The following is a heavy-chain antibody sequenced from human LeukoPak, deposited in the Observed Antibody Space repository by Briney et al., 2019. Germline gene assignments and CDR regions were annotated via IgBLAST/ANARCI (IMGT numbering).Heavy chain of an antibody. CDR3: ATGGLPAYYFDY. D-gene: IGHD2-2*01. J-gene: IGHJ4*02. CDR2: INHSGST. CDR1: GGSFSGYY. Sequence: SETLSLTCAVYGGSFSGYYWSWIRQPPGKGLEWIGEINHSGSTNYNPSLKSRVTISVDTSKNQFSLKLSSVTAADTAVYCCATGGLPAYYFDYWGQGTLVTVSS. V-gene: IGHV4-34*01.